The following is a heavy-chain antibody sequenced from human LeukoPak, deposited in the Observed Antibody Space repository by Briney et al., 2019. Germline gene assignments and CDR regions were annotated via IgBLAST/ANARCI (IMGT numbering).Heavy chain of an antibody. V-gene: IGHV4-30-4*01. CDR1: GGSISSGDYY. D-gene: IGHD5-18*01. CDR2: IFYSGTT. Sequence: NPSETLSLTCTVSGGSISSGDYYWSWIRQPPGQGLEWIGYIFYSGTTYYIPSLRSRVIISLDTSKNQFSLKMSSVTAADTAVYFCADTYGNWGQGTLVTVSS. CDR3: ADTYGN. J-gene: IGHJ4*02.